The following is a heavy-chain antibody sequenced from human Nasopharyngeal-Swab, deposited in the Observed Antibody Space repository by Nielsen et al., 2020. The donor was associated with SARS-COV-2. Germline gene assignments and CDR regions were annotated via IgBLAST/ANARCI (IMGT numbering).Heavy chain of an antibody. D-gene: IGHD3-10*01. J-gene: IGHJ6*03. CDR3: AREGRGSGYYYYMDV. Sequence: WVRQAPGQGLEWIGGIIPIFDMPNYAQKFQGRVTITADESTSTAYMELSSLRSEDTAVYYCAREGRGSGYYYYMDVWGKGTTVTVSS. CDR2: IIPIFDMP. V-gene: IGHV1-69*01.